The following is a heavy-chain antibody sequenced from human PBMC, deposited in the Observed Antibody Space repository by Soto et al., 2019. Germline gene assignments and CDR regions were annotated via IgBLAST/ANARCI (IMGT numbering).Heavy chain of an antibody. CDR2: ITGSGAGS. J-gene: IGHJ5*02. V-gene: IGHV3-23*01. D-gene: IGHD6-13*01. Sequence: EVQLLESGGGWLQPGGSLRLSCAASGFTFSSYAMNWVRQAPGKGLEWVSGITGSGAGSYYSDSVKGRFTISRDNSKSTLYLQMNSLSAEDTAVYYCAKAYSNSWPIDWFDPWGQGTGVTVSS. CDR1: GFTFSSYA. CDR3: AKAYSNSWPIDWFDP.